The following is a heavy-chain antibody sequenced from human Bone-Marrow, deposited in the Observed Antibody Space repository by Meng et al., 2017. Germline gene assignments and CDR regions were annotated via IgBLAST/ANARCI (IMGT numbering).Heavy chain of an antibody. CDR2: IGNKKEGRTT. CDR3: IAWYLGF. V-gene: IGHV3-15*04. CDR1: GESFYTAW. J-gene: IGHJ4*02. Sequence: EARLVGEGGGLVDPGGSLRLACVASGESFYTAWMTWVRQAPGKGLEWVGRIGNKKEGRTTVYAAPVKGRFTISSDESKNPFYLQMNSLKCEDTAVYYCIAWYLGFWGQGTLVTVSS.